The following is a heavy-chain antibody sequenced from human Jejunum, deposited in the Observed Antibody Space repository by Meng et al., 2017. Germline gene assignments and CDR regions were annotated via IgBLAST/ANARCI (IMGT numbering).Heavy chain of an antibody. CDR3: AGTYYDPRSPFDP. CDR1: GFTFNNYA. V-gene: IGHV3-23*01. CDR2: ITGTFGDT. D-gene: IGHD3-3*01. J-gene: IGHJ5*02. Sequence: EVQLLESGGGLVQPGGSLRLSCAASGFTFNNYAINWVRQAPGKGLELISSITGTFGDTYYADSVKGRFTISRDNAKNSLYLQMNDLRAADTAVYYCAGTYYDPRSPFDPWGQGTLVTVSS.